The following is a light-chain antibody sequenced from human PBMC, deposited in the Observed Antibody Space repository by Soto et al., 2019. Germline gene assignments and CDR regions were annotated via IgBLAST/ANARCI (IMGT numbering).Light chain of an antibody. Sequence: EIVLTQSPGTLSLSPGERATLSCRASEFLSSSYLVWYQQKPGQAPRLPIYAASRRATGISDRFSGSGSATEYTLTINTLEPEDFAVYYCQQQGTFGQGTKLEIK. CDR3: QQQGT. J-gene: IGKJ2*01. CDR1: EFLSSSY. V-gene: IGKV3-20*01. CDR2: AAS.